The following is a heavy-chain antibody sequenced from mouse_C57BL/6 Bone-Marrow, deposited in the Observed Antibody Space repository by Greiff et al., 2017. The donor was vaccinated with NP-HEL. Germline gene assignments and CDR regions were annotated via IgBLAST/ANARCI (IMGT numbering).Heavy chain of an antibody. D-gene: IGHD1-1*01. CDR1: GFTFSDYY. CDR3: ARRSTVVPYWYFDV. Sequence: EVKLVESGGGLVQPGGSLKLSCAASGFTFSDYYMYWVRQTPEKRLEWVAYISNGGGSTYYPDTVKGRFTISRDNAKNTLYLQMSRLKSEDTAMYYCARRSTVVPYWYFDVWGTGTTVTVSS. V-gene: IGHV5-12*01. J-gene: IGHJ1*03. CDR2: ISNGGGST.